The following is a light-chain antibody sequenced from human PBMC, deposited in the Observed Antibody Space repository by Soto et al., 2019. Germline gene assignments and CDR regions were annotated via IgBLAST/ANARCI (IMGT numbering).Light chain of an antibody. Sequence: QSALTQPASVSGSPGQSITISCTGTSSDVGGYDYVSWYQQHPGNATKLMIYDVSNRPSGISNRFSGSKSGNTASLTISGLQAQDEADYYCSSYTTRSTLVFGGGTQLTVL. CDR3: SSYTTRSTLV. CDR1: SSDVGGYDY. CDR2: DVS. J-gene: IGLJ2*01. V-gene: IGLV2-14*01.